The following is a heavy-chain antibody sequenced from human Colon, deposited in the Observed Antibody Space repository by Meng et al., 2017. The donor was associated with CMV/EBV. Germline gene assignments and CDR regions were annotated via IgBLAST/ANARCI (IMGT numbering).Heavy chain of an antibody. Sequence: GSLRLSCTVSGDSMTLYYWTWIRQSPGKGLEFIGNIYDRGRPSYESSLQSRVTISQDTSKTQFSLKLRSVTAADTAIYYCARDSRGSLDYLGQGILVTVSS. J-gene: IGHJ4*02. V-gene: IGHV4-59*01. CDR1: GDSMTLYY. CDR3: ARDSRGSLDY. D-gene: IGHD5-12*01. CDR2: IYDRGRP.